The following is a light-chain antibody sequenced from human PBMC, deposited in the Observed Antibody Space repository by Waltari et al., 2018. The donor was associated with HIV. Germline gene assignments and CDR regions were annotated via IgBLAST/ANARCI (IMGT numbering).Light chain of an antibody. Sequence: DIVMTQSPDSLAVSLGERATINCKSSQSVLYSSNNKNYLAWYQQKPGQPPKLLIYWASTRESGVPVRFSGSASETDFTLTISSLQAEDVAVYYCQQYYSTPPTFGQGTKVEIK. CDR2: WAS. J-gene: IGKJ1*01. CDR1: QSVLYSSNNKNY. CDR3: QQYYSTPPT. V-gene: IGKV4-1*01.